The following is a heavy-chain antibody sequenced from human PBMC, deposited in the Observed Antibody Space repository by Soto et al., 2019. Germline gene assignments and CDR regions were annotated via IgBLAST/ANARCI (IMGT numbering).Heavy chain of an antibody. V-gene: IGHV1-69*13. CDR2: IIPMSGTP. D-gene: IGHD3-10*01. J-gene: IGHJ6*02. CDR3: ARDLAASGSYQSPDADSYDDDMDV. Sequence: ASVKVSCKASGGTLSSHDISWVRQAPGQGLEWMGGIIPMSGTPSYAQKFQGRVTINADESASTAYMELSSLRSDDTAVYFCARDLAASGSYQSPDADSYDDDMDVWGQGTTVTVSS. CDR1: GGTLSSHD.